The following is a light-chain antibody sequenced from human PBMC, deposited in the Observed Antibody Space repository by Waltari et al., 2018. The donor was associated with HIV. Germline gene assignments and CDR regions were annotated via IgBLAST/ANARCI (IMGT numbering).Light chain of an antibody. Sequence: QSALTQPASVSGSPGQSITISCTGASSDVGGYNYVSWYQQHPGKVPILTVYVVVNRPSGVSNRFSGSKSGSTASLTISGLRAEDEADYYCSSYTGSSSVVFGGGTKLTVL. CDR1: SSDVGGYNY. V-gene: IGLV2-14*01. J-gene: IGLJ3*02. CDR2: VVV. CDR3: SSYTGSSSVV.